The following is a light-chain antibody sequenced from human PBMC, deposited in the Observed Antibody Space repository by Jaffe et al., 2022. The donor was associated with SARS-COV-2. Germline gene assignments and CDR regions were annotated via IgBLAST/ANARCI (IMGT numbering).Light chain of an antibody. V-gene: IGKV3-20*01. CDR2: GAS. CDR3: QQYGSSPRT. Sequence: EIVLTQSPGTLSLSPGERATLSCRASQSVSSSSLAWYQQKPGQGPRLLIYGASSRATGIPDRFSGSGSGTDFTLTISRLEPEDFAMYYCQQYGSSPRTFGQGTKVEIK. J-gene: IGKJ1*01. CDR1: QSVSSSS.